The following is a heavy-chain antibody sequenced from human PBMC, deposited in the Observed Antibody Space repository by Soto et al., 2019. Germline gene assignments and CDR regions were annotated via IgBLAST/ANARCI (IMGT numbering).Heavy chain of an antibody. J-gene: IGHJ4*02. CDR3: VRDIGYCTNGVCYVFDY. CDR2: INPSGGST. Sequence: QVQLVQSGAEVKKPGASVKVSCKASGYTFTSYYMHWVRQAPGQGLEWMGIINPSGGSTSYAQKFTGVVTMTSDTATGTVYRELGSLRSEDPAVYYCVRDIGYCTNGVCYVFDYWGQGPLVTVAS. CDR1: GYTFTSYY. V-gene: IGHV1-46*01. D-gene: IGHD2-8*01.